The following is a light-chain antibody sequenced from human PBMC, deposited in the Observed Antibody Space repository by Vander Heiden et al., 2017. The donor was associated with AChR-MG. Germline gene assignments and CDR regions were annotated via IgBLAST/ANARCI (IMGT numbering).Light chain of an antibody. V-gene: IGKV1-5*03. CDR1: QSISSW. J-gene: IGKJ1*01. Sequence: DIQMTQSPPTLSASVGDRVTITCRASQSISSWLAWYQQKPGKAPKLLIYKASNLESGVPPRFSGSGSGTEFTLTISSLQPDDFATYYCHQYESDSWTFGQGTKVEIK. CDR3: HQYESDSWT. CDR2: KAS.